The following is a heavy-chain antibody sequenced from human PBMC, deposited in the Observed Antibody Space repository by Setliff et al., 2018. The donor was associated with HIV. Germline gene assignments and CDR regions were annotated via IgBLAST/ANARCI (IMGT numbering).Heavy chain of an antibody. CDR3: AKKTAAYTSGSWLHY. V-gene: IGHV3-23*01. Sequence: GESLKISCASSGFTFSSYAMTWVRQAPGKGLECVAVISGSGGDTYYAVSVKGRFVISREKSKSTLYLQMNSLRAEDTAVYYCAKKTAAYTSGSWLHYWGQGTLVTVSS. D-gene: IGHD3-10*01. CDR1: GFTFSSYA. J-gene: IGHJ4*02. CDR2: ISGSGGDT.